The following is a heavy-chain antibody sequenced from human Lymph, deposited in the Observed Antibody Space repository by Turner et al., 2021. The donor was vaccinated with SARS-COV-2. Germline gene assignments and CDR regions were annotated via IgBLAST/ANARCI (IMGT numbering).Heavy chain of an antibody. J-gene: IGHJ5*02. CDR3: ARGRLDSYSGSYYSWFDP. Sequence: QVQLVESGGGVVQPGRSLRLPCAASGFTFSSYFMHWVRQAPGKGLEWLAVISYDGSNKYYADSVKGRFTISRDNSKNTLYLQMSSLRAEDTAVYYCARGRLDSYSGSYYSWFDPWGQGTLVTVSS. D-gene: IGHD1-26*01. CDR1: GFTFSSYF. CDR2: ISYDGSNK. V-gene: IGHV3-30-3*01.